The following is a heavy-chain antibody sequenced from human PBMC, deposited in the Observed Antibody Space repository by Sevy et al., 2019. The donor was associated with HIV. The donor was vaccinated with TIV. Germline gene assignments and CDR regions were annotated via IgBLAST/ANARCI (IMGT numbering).Heavy chain of an antibody. CDR2: FGIAGDT. CDR1: GFTFSYYD. V-gene: IGHV3-13*01. D-gene: IGHD1-26*01. CDR3: ARKSVSYSHFDY. J-gene: IGHJ4*02. Sequence: GSLRLSCAASGFTFSYYDMHWVRQPTGKGLEWVSVFGIAGDTYYSDSVKGRFTISRENAKNSLYLQMNSLRAGDTAVYYCARKSVSYSHFDYWGQGTLVTVSS.